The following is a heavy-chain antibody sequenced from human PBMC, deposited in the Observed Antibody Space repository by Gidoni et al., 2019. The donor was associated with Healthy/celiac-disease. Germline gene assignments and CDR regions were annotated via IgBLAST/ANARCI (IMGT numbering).Heavy chain of an antibody. D-gene: IGHD2-15*01. J-gene: IGHJ4*02. CDR2: IYTSGST. V-gene: IGHV4-61*02. CDR3: ARWVSVVVAATDYFDY. CDR1: GGSISSGSYY. Sequence: QVQLQESGPGLVKPSQTLSLTCTVSGGSISSGSYYWSWIRQPAGKGLEWIGRIYTSGSTNYNPSLKSRVTMSVDTSKNQFSLKLSSVTAADTAVYYCARWVSVVVAATDYFDYWGQGTLVTVSS.